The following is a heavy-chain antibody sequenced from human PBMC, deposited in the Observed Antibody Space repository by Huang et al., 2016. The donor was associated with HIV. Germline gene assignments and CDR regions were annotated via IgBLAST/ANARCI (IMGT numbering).Heavy chain of an antibody. CDR2: RNPNTGNT. CDR1: GYTFTNYD. J-gene: IGHJ4*02. Sequence: QVHLVQSGAEVKKPGASVKVSCKASGYTFTNYDLNWVRQAPGRGLEWMGWRNPNTGNTGFAQSFQGRVTMTRKTSITTAYMELTSLTSEDTAVYYCARSAYGDLDYWGLGTLVIVSS. V-gene: IGHV1-8*02. D-gene: IGHD4-17*01. CDR3: ARSAYGDLDY.